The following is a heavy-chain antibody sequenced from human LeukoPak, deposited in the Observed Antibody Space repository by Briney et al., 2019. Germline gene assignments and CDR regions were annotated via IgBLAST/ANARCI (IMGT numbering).Heavy chain of an antibody. J-gene: IGHJ4*02. CDR1: GGSISSSTYY. Sequence: SETLSLTCTVSGGSISSSTYYGGWIRQPPGKGLEWIGSIFYSGNTYYNPSLKSRVAISIDTSKNQFSLKLSSVTAADTAVYYCARANGYGLLDYWGQGTLVTVSS. CDR2: IFYSGNT. CDR3: ARANGYGLLDY. D-gene: IGHD5-18*01. V-gene: IGHV4-39*07.